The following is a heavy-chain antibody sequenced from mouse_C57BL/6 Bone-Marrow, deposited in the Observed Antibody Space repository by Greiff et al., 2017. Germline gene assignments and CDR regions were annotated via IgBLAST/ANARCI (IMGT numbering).Heavy chain of an antibody. V-gene: IGHV1-69*01. D-gene: IGHD2-5*01. CDR2: IDPSDSYT. CDR1: GYTFTSYW. Sequence: QVQLQQPGAELVMPGASVKLSCKASGYTFTSYWMHWVKQRPGQGLEWIGEIDPSDSYTNYNQKFKGKSTLTVDKSSSTAYMQLSSLTSEDSAVYYCARDYSNYFYAMDDWGQGTSVTVSS. CDR3: ARDYSNYFYAMDD. J-gene: IGHJ4*01.